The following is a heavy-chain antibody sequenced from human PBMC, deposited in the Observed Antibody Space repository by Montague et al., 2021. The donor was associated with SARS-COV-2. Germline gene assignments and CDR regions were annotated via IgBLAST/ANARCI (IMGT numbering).Heavy chain of an antibody. CDR1: GGSISSYY. CDR3: ARDLPPSRPRNPV. J-gene: IGHJ4*02. V-gene: IGHV4-59*01. CDR2: IYYSGST. D-gene: IGHD2/OR15-2a*01. Sequence: SETLSLTCTVSGGSISSYYWSWIRQPPGKGLEWIGYIYYSGSTNYNPSLKSRVTISVDTSKNHFSPRLSSLTAADTAVFYCARDLPPSRPRNPVWGQGTLVTVSS.